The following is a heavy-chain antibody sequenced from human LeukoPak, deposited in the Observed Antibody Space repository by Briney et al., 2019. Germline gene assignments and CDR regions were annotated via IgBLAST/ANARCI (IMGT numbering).Heavy chain of an antibody. Sequence: SETLSLTCTVSGGSISSDYWSWIRQPAGKGLEWIGRIYNTGTTNYNSSLKSGVTMSVDTSTNQFSLRLSSVTAADTAVYYCARDNFRNGYYMDVWGKGTTVTVSS. CDR2: IYNTGTT. D-gene: IGHD2-8*01. V-gene: IGHV4-4*07. CDR3: ARDNFRNGYYMDV. CDR1: GGSISSDY. J-gene: IGHJ6*03.